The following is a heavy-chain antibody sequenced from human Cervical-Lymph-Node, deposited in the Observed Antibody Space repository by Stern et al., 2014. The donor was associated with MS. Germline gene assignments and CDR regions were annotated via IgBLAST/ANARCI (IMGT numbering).Heavy chain of an antibody. V-gene: IGHV1-2*06. CDR1: GYTFTGYY. Sequence: QVQLVESGAEVKKPGASVKVSCKASGYTFTGYYMHWVRQAPGQGLEWMGRINPNSGGTNYAQKFQGRVTMTRDTSISTAYMELSRLRSDDMAVYYCARQHDYYYGMDVWGQGTTVTVSS. CDR2: INPNSGGT. J-gene: IGHJ6*02. CDR3: ARQHDYYYGMDV.